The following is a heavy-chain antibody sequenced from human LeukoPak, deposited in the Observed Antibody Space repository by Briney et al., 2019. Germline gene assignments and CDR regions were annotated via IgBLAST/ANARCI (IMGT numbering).Heavy chain of an antibody. J-gene: IGHJ3*02. V-gene: IGHV4-30-4*01. CDR3: ARQKCTSTSCLTKNAFDI. Sequence: SETLSLTCTVSGGSISSGDYYWSWIRQPPGKGLEWIGYIYYSGSTYYNPSLKSRVTISVDTSKNQFSLDLSSVTAADTAVYYCARQKCTSTSCLTKNAFDIWGQGTMVTVSS. D-gene: IGHD2-2*01. CDR1: GGSISSGDYY. CDR2: IYYSGST.